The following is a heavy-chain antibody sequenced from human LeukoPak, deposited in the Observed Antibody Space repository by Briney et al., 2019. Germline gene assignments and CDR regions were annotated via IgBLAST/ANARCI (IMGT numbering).Heavy chain of an antibody. D-gene: IGHD6-13*01. CDR3: ARLIAAAGTKYYYYYMDV. Sequence: SETLSLTCAVYGGSFSGYYWSWIRQPPGKGLEWIGEINHSGSTNYNPSLKSRVTISVDTSKNQFSLKLSSVTAADTAVYYCARLIAAAGTKYYYYYMDVWGKGTTVTISS. J-gene: IGHJ6*03. CDR1: GGSFSGYY. CDR2: INHSGST. V-gene: IGHV4-34*01.